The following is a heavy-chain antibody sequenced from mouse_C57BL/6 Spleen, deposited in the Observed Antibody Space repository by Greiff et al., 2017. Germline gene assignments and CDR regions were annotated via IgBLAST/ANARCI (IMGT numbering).Heavy chain of an antibody. J-gene: IGHJ3*01. CDR3: ARSWWHQAWCAY. D-gene: IGHD1-1*02. CDR2: IYPSDSDT. V-gene: IGHV1-61*01. CDR1: GYTFTTYW. Sequence: VQLQQPGAELVRPGSSVKLSCKASGYTFTTYWMDWVKQRPGQGLELIGNIYPSDSDTHYNQKFKDKAILTRDNTSSTDYMQLSSLTSEDSAVYYCARSWWHQAWCAYWGQGTLVTVSA.